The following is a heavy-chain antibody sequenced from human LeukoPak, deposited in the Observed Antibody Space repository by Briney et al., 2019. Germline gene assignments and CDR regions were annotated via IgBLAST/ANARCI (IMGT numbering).Heavy chain of an antibody. J-gene: IGHJ4*02. CDR2: VKEDGSEK. CDR1: GFTFSSHS. V-gene: IGHV3-7*01. CDR3: ARLLHYECRGYRPVDC. D-gene: IGHD3-22*01. Sequence: GGSLRLSCAASGFTFSSHSMSWVRQAPGKGLEWVAKVKEDGSEKNYVDSVKGRFTISRDNAISSLYLQMNSLRAEDTAVYFCARLLHYECRGYRPVDCWGQGTLVSVSS.